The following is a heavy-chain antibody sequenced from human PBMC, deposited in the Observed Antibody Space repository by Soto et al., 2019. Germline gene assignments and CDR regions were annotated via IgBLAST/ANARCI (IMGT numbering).Heavy chain of an antibody. CDR3: ARAPDWSGYDFWSGYGYYGMDV. V-gene: IGHV4-30-2*01. CDR1: GGSISSGGYS. D-gene: IGHD3-3*01. J-gene: IGHJ6*02. CDR2: IYHSGST. Sequence: SETLSLTCAVSGGSISSGGYSWSWIRQPPGKGLEWIGYIYHSGSTYYNPSLKSRVTISVDRSKNQFSLKLSSVTAADTAVYYCARAPDWSGYDFWSGYGYYGMDVWGQGTTVTVSS.